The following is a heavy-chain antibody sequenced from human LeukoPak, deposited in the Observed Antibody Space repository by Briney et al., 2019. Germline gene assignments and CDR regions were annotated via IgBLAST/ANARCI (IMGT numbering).Heavy chain of an antibody. J-gene: IGHJ4*02. V-gene: IGHV4-34*01. CDR3: ARGQGTVTTH. CDR1: GGSFSGYY. CDR2: INHSGSA. Sequence: SETLSLTCTVSGGSFSGYYCTWIRQPPGRGLEWIGEINHSGSANYNPSLKSRVTISLDTSKNQFSLKLSSVTAADTAVYYCARGQGTVTTHWGQGTLVTVSS. D-gene: IGHD4-17*01.